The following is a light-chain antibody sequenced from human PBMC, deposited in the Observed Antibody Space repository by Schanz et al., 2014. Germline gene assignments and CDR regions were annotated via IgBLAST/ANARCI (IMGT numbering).Light chain of an antibody. CDR2: SNS. J-gene: IGLJ2*01. CDR1: SSNIGSNT. Sequence: QSVLTQPPSASGTPGQRVTISCSGSSSNIGSNTVNWYQQLPGTAPKLLIYSNSQRPSGVPDRFSGSKSGNTASLTISGLQAEDEADYYCSSYAGSNTLVFGGGTKLTVL. CDR3: SSYAGSNTLV. V-gene: IGLV1-44*01.